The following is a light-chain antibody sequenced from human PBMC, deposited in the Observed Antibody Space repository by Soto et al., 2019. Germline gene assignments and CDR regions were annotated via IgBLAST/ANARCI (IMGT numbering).Light chain of an antibody. V-gene: IGKV1-8*01. CDR1: QCISSH. Sequence: AIRMTQSPSSFSASTGDRVTITCRASQCISSHLAWYQVKPGKDPRLLVYTASYLESGVPSRFSGSGSGTDFTLNISALQSENFAVYYCQQYFSYPLTFGGGTKVEIK. J-gene: IGKJ4*01. CDR2: TAS. CDR3: QQYFSYPLT.